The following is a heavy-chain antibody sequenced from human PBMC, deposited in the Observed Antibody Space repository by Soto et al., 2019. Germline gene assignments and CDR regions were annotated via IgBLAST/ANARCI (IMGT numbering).Heavy chain of an antibody. Sequence: SETLSLTCTVSGGSISSSSYYWGWIRQPPGKGLEWIGSIYYSGSTYYNPSLKSRVTISVDTSKNQFSLKLSSVTAADTAVYYCARLPSSWYFSYYYGMDGWGQRTTVTVSS. CDR3: ARLPSSWYFSYYYGMDG. J-gene: IGHJ6*02. D-gene: IGHD6-13*01. CDR1: GGSISSSSYY. V-gene: IGHV4-39*01. CDR2: IYYSGST.